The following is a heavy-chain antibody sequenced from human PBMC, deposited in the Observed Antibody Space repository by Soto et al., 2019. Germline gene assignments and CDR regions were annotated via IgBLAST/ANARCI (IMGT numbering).Heavy chain of an antibody. CDR2: LKSDGRDT. J-gene: IGHJ6*02. V-gene: IGHV3-74*01. CDR1: GFSFNDNW. CDR3: VREMPVPIRGGYYYYSVLDA. D-gene: IGHD2-2*01. Sequence: WGSLRLSCAASGFSFNDNWTHWVRQAPGKGLMWVSRLKSDGRDTIYADSVKGRFTVSRDSAKNTLYLQMNSLRVEDRAVYYCVREMPVPIRGGYYYYSVLDAWGQGTTVPVSS.